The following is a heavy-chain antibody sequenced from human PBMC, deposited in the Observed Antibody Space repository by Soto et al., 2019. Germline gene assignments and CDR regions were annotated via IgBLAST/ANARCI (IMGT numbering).Heavy chain of an antibody. V-gene: IGHV4-4*02. CDR1: GGSISSSNW. J-gene: IGHJ4*02. D-gene: IGHD2-2*01. CDR3: ARETKLGYCISTSCYGYFDY. Sequence: SETLSLTCAVSGGSISSSNWWSWVRQPPGKGLEWIGEIYHSGSTNYNPSLKSQVTISVDKSKNQFSLKLSSVTAADTAVYYCARETKLGYCISTSCYGYFDYWGQGTLVTVSS. CDR2: IYHSGST.